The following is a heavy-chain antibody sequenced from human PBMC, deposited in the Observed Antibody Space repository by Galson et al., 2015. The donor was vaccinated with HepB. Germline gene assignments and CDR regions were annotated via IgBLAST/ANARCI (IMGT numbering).Heavy chain of an antibody. J-gene: IGHJ4*02. CDR3: ARDGAESGTGLFDY. CDR2: IWYDGDNK. V-gene: IGHV3-33*01. D-gene: IGHD1/OR15-1a*01. Sequence: SLRLSCAASGFTFSSYGMHWVRQAPGKGLEWLAVIWYDGDNKYYADSVKGRFTISRDNSRNRLYLQMDSLRSEDTSVYYCARDGAESGTGLFDYWGQGTLVTVSS. CDR1: GFTFSSYG.